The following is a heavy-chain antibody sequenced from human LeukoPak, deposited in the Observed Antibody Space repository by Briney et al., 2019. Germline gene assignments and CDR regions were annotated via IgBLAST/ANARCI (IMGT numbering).Heavy chain of an antibody. Sequence: ASVKVSCKASGYTFTSYGISWERQAPGQGLEWMGWISAYNGNTNYAQKLQGRVTMTTDTSTSTAYMELRSLRSDDTAVYYCARDRVLRFLEWFPTGDYYYYYGMDVWGQGTTVTVSS. CDR2: ISAYNGNT. V-gene: IGHV1-18*01. D-gene: IGHD3-3*01. J-gene: IGHJ6*02. CDR3: ARDRVLRFLEWFPTGDYYYYYGMDV. CDR1: GYTFTSYG.